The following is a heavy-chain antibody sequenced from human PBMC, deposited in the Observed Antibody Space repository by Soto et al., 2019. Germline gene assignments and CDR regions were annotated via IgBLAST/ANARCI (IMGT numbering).Heavy chain of an antibody. D-gene: IGHD5-18*01. J-gene: IGHJ4*02. CDR3: VRERSGYSYADS. Sequence: EVQLLDSGGGLVQPGGSLRLSCAASGFTFSDYAMSWLRQPPGKGLEWVSAISGSGDRTYYADSVKGRFTISRDNSKNTLYLQMNSLRAEDSAVYYCVRERSGYSYADSWGQGTLSPSLQ. CDR2: ISGSGDRT. V-gene: IGHV3-23*01. CDR1: GFTFSDYA.